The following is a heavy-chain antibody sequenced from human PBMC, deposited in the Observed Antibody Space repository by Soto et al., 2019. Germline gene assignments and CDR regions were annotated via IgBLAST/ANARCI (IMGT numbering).Heavy chain of an antibody. CDR1: DDSINSDKYY. CDR3: ARLEGLATISYYFDF. V-gene: IGHV4-39*01. Sequence: SETLSLTCSVSDDSINSDKYYWGWIRQPPGKGLEWIGSIYYRGNAYYNTSLQTRVNISLDKSKSQFSLKLNSVTAADSAVYFCARLEGLATISYYFDFWGPGALVTVSS. CDR2: IYYRGNA. D-gene: IGHD5-12*01. J-gene: IGHJ4*02.